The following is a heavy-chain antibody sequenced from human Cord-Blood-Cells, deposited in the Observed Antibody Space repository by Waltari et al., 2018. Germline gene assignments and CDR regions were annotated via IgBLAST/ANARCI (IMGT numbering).Heavy chain of an antibody. CDR1: AFTFSCYA. J-gene: IGHJ3*02. D-gene: IGHD5-12*01. CDR3: EKSSSGYRVDALDI. V-gene: IGHV3-23*01. Sequence: EVQLLESAGGLVQPAGSLRLSCAASAFTFSCYALSWVRQAPGKGLEWVSASSGSGGITYYANAVKGRFTISRDNAKNTLYLQMNSMRAEDTAVYDCEKSSSGYRVDALDIWGQGTMVTVSS. CDR2: SSGSGGIT.